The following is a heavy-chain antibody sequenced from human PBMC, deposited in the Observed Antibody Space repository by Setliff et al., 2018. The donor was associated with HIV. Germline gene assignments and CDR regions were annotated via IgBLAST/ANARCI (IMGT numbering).Heavy chain of an antibody. J-gene: IGHJ6*03. Sequence: SETLSLTCTVSGGSISSFSYYWAWIRQSPGKGLEWIGNVYHSGGTDYNPSLRSRVTISVDTSTNQFSLNLASVTAADTAVYYCARAEDTAMDDYYYMDVWGRGTTVTVSS. CDR2: VYHSGGT. CDR1: GGSISSFSYY. D-gene: IGHD5-18*01. V-gene: IGHV4-39*01. CDR3: ARAEDTAMDDYYYMDV.